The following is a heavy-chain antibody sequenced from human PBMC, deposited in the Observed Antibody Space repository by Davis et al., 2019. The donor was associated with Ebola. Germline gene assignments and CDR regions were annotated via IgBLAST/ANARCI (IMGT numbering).Heavy chain of an antibody. D-gene: IGHD3-3*01. CDR2: ISASGHST. Sequence: GESLKISCAASGFTFSDYAMTWVGQAPGKGLEWVSGISASGHSTYYADSVKGRFTVSRDNSKNTVFLQMNSLRTEDTAVYYCARGYDFWSGYMNWGQGTLVTVSS. CDR1: GFTFSDYA. J-gene: IGHJ4*02. CDR3: ARGYDFWSGYMN. V-gene: IGHV3-23*01.